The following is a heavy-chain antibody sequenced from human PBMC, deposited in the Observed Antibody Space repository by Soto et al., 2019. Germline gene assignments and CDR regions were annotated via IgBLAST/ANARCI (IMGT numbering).Heavy chain of an antibody. V-gene: IGHV3-11*05. CDR3: ARIIAAAGGRRYFDL. D-gene: IGHD6-13*01. CDR2: INNSSSYT. CDR1: GFTFSDYY. Sequence: QVQLVESGGGLVKPGGSLRLSCAASGFTFSDYYMSWIRQAPGKGLEWVSYINNSSSYTNYADSVNGRFTISRDNAKNSLYLQMNSLRAEDTAIYYCARIIAAAGGRRYFDLWGRGTLVTVSS. J-gene: IGHJ2*01.